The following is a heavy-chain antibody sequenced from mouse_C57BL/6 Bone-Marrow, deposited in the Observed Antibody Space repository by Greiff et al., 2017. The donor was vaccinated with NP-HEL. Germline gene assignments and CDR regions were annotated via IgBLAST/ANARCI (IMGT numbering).Heavy chain of an antibody. CDR3: ARRLYYGSSDWYFDV. D-gene: IGHD1-1*01. V-gene: IGHV1-9*01. CDR2: ILPGSGST. J-gene: IGHJ1*03. CDR1: GYTFTGYW. Sequence: QVQLQQSGAELMKPGASVKLSCKATGYTFTGYWIEWVKQRPGHGLEWIGEILPGSGSTTYNEKFKGKAKFTADTSSNTAYMQLSSLTTEDSTIYYFARRLYYGSSDWYFDVWGTGTTVTVSS.